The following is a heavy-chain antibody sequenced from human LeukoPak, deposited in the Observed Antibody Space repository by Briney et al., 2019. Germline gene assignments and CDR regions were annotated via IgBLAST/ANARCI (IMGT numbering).Heavy chain of an antibody. D-gene: IGHD3-3*01. V-gene: IGHV4-4*09. CDR1: GGSISSYY. J-gene: IGHJ4*02. CDR2: IFNSGGA. CDR3: ASYDFWSGYYTY. Sequence: SETLSLTCTVSGGSISSYYWSWIRQPPGKGLECIGYIFNSGGANYSPSLRSRVIMSLDTSNNQFSLNLSSVTAADTAVYYCASYDFWSGYYTYWGPGILVTVSS.